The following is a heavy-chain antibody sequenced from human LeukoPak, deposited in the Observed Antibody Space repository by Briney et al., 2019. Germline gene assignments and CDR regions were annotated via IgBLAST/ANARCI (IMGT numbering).Heavy chain of an antibody. J-gene: IGHJ5*02. CDR1: GGSFSGYY. CDR2: INHSGST. V-gene: IGHV4-34*01. Sequence: SETLSLTCAVYGGSFSGYYWSWIRQPPGKGLEWIGEINHSGSTNYNPSLKSRVTISVDTSKNQFSLKLSSVTAADTAVYYCARHASLDHYFDSSGYYYWFDPWGQGTLVTVSS. D-gene: IGHD3-22*01. CDR3: ARHASLDHYFDSSGYYYWFDP.